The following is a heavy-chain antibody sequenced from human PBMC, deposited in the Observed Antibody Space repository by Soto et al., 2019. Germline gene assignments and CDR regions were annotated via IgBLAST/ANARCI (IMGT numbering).Heavy chain of an antibody. CDR2: IYYSGST. CDR3: ASSQKKRFAFDI. J-gene: IGHJ3*02. CDR1: GGSISSSSYY. V-gene: IGHV4-39*01. Sequence: PSETLSLTCTVSGGSISSSSYYWGWIRQPPGKGLEWIGSIYYSGSTYYNPSLKSRVTISVDTSKNQFSLKLSSVTAADTAVYYCASSQKKRFAFDIWGQGTMVTV.